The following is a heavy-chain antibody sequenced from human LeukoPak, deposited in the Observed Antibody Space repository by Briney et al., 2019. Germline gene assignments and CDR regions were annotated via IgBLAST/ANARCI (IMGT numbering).Heavy chain of an antibody. CDR3: ARRHDYGDYDY. V-gene: IGHV4-59*01. CDR1: GGSISSYY. CDR2: IYYSGST. D-gene: IGHD4-17*01. J-gene: IGHJ4*02. Sequence: SETLSLTCTVSGGSISSYYWSWIRQPPGKGLEWIGYIYYSGSTNYNPSLKSRVTISVDTSKNQFSLKLSSVTAADTAVYYCARRHDYGDYDYWGQGTLVTVSS.